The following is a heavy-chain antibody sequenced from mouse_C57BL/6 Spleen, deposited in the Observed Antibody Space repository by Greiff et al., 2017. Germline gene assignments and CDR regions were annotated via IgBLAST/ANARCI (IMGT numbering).Heavy chain of an antibody. D-gene: IGHD1-1*01. Sequence: EVQLQQSGPELVKPGDSVKISCKASGYSFTGYFMNWVMQSHGKSLEWIGRINPYNGDTFYNQKFKGKATLTVDKSSSTAHMELRSLTSEDFAVYYCARGSYYGSSYWYFDVWGTGTTVTVSS. J-gene: IGHJ1*03. V-gene: IGHV1-20*01. CDR1: GYSFTGYF. CDR3: ARGSYYGSSYWYFDV. CDR2: INPYNGDT.